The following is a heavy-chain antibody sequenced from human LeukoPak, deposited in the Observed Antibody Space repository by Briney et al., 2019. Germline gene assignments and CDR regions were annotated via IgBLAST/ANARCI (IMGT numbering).Heavy chain of an antibody. CDR2: ISSSSSYI. J-gene: IGHJ4*02. D-gene: IGHD1-26*01. CDR3: AITGSSGGDY. CDR1: GFTFSSYS. V-gene: IGHV3-21*01. Sequence: GGSLRLSCAASGFTFSSYSMNWVRQAPGKGPEWVSSISSSSSYIYYADSVKGRFTISRDNAKNSLYLQMNSLRAEDTAVYYCAITGSSGGDYWGQGTLVTVSS.